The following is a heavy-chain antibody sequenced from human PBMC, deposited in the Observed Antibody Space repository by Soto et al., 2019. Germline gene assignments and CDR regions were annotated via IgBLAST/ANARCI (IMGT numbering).Heavy chain of an antibody. J-gene: IGHJ6*02. D-gene: IGHD3-3*01. CDR3: ASSLYYDFWSGYPGGMDV. CDR2: TRNKANSYTT. Sequence: GGSLRLSCAASGFTFSDHYMDWVRQAPGKGLEWVGRTRNKANSYTTEYAASVKGRFTISRDDSKNSLYLQMNSLKTEDTAVYYCASSLYYDFWSGYPGGMDVWGQGTTVTVSS. CDR1: GFTFSDHY. V-gene: IGHV3-72*01.